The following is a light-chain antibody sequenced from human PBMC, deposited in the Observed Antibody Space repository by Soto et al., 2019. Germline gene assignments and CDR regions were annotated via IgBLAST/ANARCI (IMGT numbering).Light chain of an antibody. CDR2: GAS. CDR1: QSVSSSY. Sequence: EIVLTQSPGTLSLSPGERATLSCRASQSVSSSYLAWYQQKPGQAPRLLIYGASSRATGIPDRFSGSGSGTAFTLIISRLEPEDFAVYYCQQYGSSLITFGQGTRLEMK. V-gene: IGKV3-20*01. J-gene: IGKJ5*01. CDR3: QQYGSSLIT.